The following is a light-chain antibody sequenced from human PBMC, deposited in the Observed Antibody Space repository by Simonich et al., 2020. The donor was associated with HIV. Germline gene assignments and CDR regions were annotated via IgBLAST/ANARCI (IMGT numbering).Light chain of an antibody. CDR1: SSDVGSYNL. CDR3: SSYTSSSTWV. CDR2: VVS. V-gene: IGLV2-14*02. J-gene: IGLJ3*02. Sequence: QSALTQPASVSGSPGQSITISCTGTSSDVGSYNLVSWYQQHPGKAPKLMIYVVSDRPSGVSNRFSGAKSGNTASLTISGLQAEDEADYYCSSYTSSSTWVFGGGTKLTVL.